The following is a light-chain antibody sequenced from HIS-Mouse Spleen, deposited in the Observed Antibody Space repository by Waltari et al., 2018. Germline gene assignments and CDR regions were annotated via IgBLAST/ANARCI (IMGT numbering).Light chain of an antibody. Sequence: QSALTQPRSVSGSPGQSVTIPCTGTSRDVGGYTYLSWYQQHPGKAPKLMIYGVSKRPSGVPDRFSGSKSGNTASLTISGLQAEDEADYYCCSYAGSYTLVFGGGTKLTVL. CDR3: CSYAGSYTLV. CDR2: GVS. CDR1: SRDVGGYTY. V-gene: IGLV2-11*01. J-gene: IGLJ2*01.